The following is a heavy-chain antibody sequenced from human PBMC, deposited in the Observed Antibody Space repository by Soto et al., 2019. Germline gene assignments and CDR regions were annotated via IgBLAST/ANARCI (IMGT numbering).Heavy chain of an antibody. CDR2: MNTNSGNT. V-gene: IGHV1-8*01. CDR1: GYTFTSYD. J-gene: IGHJ3*02. D-gene: IGHD6-19*01. CDR3: ARGRGSDWSYTVFDI. Sequence: ASVKVSCKASGYTFTSYDINWVRQATGQGLEWIGWMNTNSGNTDYAQKFQGRVTMTRDTSISTAYMELSSLRSEDTAVYYFARGRGSDWSYTVFDIRRQGTMVTVSS.